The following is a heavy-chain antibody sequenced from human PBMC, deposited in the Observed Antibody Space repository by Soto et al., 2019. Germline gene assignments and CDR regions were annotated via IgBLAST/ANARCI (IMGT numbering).Heavy chain of an antibody. D-gene: IGHD6-13*01. CDR1: GFTFSRHA. Sequence: EVQLLESGGGXVXPGGSLRLSCTASGFTFSRHAMTWVRQAPGKGLEWVSGLSDSGGSIYYADSVKGRFTISRDNSMNTLYLQMNTLRAEDTAIYYCAKVSSSWYAGFFDLWGQGTLVTVSS. V-gene: IGHV3-23*01. J-gene: IGHJ4*02. CDR2: LSDSGGSI. CDR3: AKVSSSWYAGFFDL.